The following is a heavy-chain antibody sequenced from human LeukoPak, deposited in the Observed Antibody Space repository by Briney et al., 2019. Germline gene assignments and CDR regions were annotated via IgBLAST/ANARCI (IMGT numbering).Heavy chain of an antibody. CDR1: GFTFSSYA. Sequence: GGSLRLSCAASGFTFSSYAMNWVRQTPGKGLAGLEWVSSIIGSGGSTYFADSVKGRFTISRDNSKNTLYLQMNSLRVEDTAVYYCAKGALGACSGARCYPFDYWGQGTLVTVSS. V-gene: IGHV3-23*01. D-gene: IGHD2-15*01. J-gene: IGHJ4*02. CDR3: AKGALGACSGARCYPFDY. CDR2: IIGSGGST.